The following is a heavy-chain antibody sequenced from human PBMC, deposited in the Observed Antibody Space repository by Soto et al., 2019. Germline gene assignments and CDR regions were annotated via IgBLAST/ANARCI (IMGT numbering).Heavy chain of an antibody. CDR3: ARSSGSYSYYYYYGMDV. D-gene: IGHD1-26*01. CDR1: GYTFTSYD. Sequence: ASVKVSCKASGYTFTSYDINWVRQATGQGLEWMGWMNPNSGNTGYAQKFQGRVTMTRNTSISTAYMELSSLRSEDTAVYYCARSSGSYSYYYYYGMDVWGQGTTVTVSS. V-gene: IGHV1-8*01. CDR2: MNPNSGNT. J-gene: IGHJ6*02.